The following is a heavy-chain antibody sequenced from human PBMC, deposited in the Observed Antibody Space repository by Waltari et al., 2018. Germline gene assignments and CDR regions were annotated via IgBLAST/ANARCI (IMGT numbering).Heavy chain of an antibody. Sequence: QVQLVQSGAEVKKPGASVKVSCKASGYTFTSYGISRVRQAPGQGLEWMGRIIASYSNTNYAQKLQCRVTMTTDTSTCTAYMELMSLRSDDTAVYYCARNWKDTAMVVGDYWGQGTLVTVSS. CDR1: GYTFTSYG. CDR2: IIASYSNT. V-gene: IGHV1-18*01. J-gene: IGHJ4*02. CDR3: ARNWKDTAMVVGDY. D-gene: IGHD5-18*01.